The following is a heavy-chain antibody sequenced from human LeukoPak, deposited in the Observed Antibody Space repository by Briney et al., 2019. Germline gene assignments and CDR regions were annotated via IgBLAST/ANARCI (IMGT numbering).Heavy chain of an antibody. D-gene: IGHD5-18*01. V-gene: IGHV3-7*05. CDR2: INQDGSEK. Sequence: GGSLRLSCAASGFIFSGSWMSWVRRAPGIGLEWVANINQDGSEKHYVDSVKGRFTISRDNAYNSLYLQMNSLRAEDTAVYYCARGYKYGHLFDYWGQGTLVTVSS. J-gene: IGHJ4*02. CDR1: GFIFSGSW. CDR3: ARGYKYGHLFDY.